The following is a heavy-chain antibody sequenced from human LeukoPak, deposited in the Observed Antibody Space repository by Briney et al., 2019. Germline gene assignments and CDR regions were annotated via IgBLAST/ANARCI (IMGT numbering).Heavy chain of an antibody. CDR2: IIPIFGTA. CDR1: GGTFSSYA. CDR3: ARDPGAPVGAFYFDY. Sequence: SVKVSCKASGGTFSSYAISWVRQAPGQGLEWMGGIIPIFGTANYAQKFQGRVTITADESTSTAYMELSSLRSEDTAVYYCARDPGAPVGAFYFDYWGQGTLVTVSS. D-gene: IGHD1-26*01. V-gene: IGHV1-69*01. J-gene: IGHJ4*02.